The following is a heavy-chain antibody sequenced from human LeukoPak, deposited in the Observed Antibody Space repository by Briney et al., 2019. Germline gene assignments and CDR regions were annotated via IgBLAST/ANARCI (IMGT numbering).Heavy chain of an antibody. V-gene: IGHV4-4*02. J-gene: IGHJ4*02. CDR1: SGYITTTNR. D-gene: IGHD2-8*01. CDR2: VSLEGVR. Sequence: PSGTLSLTRGASSGYITTTNRWNWVRQFPGQGLQWIWEVSLEGVRNYNPSLTSRVAMSLDRSKNLLSLNLNSVTAADTAVYYCSGENGAFSPFGYWGQGILVTV. CDR3: SGENGAFSPFGY.